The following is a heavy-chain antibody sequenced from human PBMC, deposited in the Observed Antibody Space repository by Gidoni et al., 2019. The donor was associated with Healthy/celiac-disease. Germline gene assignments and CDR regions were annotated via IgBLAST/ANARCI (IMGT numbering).Heavy chain of an antibody. D-gene: IGHD2-2*03. Sequence: QVQLVQSGAEVKKPGASVKVSCKASGYTFTGYYMHWVRQAPGQGLEWMGWINPNSGGTNYAQKFQGWVTMTRDTSISTAYMELSRLRSDDTAVYYCARTGYCSSTSCPNGGAFDIWGQGTMVTVSS. CDR2: INPNSGGT. CDR1: GYTFTGYY. CDR3: ARTGYCSSTSCPNGGAFDI. V-gene: IGHV1-2*04. J-gene: IGHJ3*02.